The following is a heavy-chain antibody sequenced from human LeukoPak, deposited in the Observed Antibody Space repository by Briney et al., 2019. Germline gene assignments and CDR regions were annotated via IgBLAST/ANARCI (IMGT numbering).Heavy chain of an antibody. J-gene: IGHJ4*02. D-gene: IGHD5-18*01. V-gene: IGHV3-21*01. CDR3: ASDVDTAMVTLDY. CDR2: ISSSSSYI. CDR1: GFTFSSYS. Sequence: GGSLRLSCAASGFTFSSYSMNWVRQAPGKGLEWVSSISSSSSYIYYADSVKGRFTISRDNAKNSLYLQMNSLRAEDTAVYYCASDVDTAMVTLDYWGQGTLVTVSS.